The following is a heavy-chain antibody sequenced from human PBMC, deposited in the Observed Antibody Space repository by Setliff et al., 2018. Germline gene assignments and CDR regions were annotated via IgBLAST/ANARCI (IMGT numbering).Heavy chain of an antibody. V-gene: IGHV4-59*04. CDR1: GGSISSHY. CDR2: MCHSGSV. Sequence: SETLSLTCTVSGGSISSHYWSWTRQPPGEWLEWIGNMCHSGSVXYNPALKSRVTIXXXXSXNXXSLKVHSLTVADTAVHYCAIXGXXXXFXXFRPXSXGTXVT. CDR3: AIXGXXXXFXXFRP. J-gene: IGHJ5*02.